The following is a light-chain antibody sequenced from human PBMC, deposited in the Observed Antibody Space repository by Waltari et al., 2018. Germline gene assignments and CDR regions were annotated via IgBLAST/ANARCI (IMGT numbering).Light chain of an antibody. CDR3: CSYADGNTYL. J-gene: IGLJ1*01. CDR2: DLT. Sequence: QSALTQPRSVSGSPGQSVTISCTGTSSDVGSYLYVSWYQQRPGEAPNLMIYDLTHRRSGVPDHFSGSKSGNTASLTISGLQAEDEAEYYCCSYADGNTYLFGTGTKVTVL. V-gene: IGLV2-11*01. CDR1: SSDVGSYLY.